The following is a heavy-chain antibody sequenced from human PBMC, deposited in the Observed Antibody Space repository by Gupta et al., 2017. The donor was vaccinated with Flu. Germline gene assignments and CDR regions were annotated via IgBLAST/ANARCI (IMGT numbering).Heavy chain of an antibody. V-gene: IGHV1-69*02. CDR2: IIPILGIA. CDR3: ARVGLGDSRYNWFDP. Sequence: QVQLVQSGAEVKKPGSSVKVSCKASGGTFSSYTISWVRQAPGQGLEWMGRIIPILGIANYAQKFQGRVTITADKSTSTAYMELSSLRSEDTAVYYCARVGLGDSRYNWFDPWGQGTLVTVSS. D-gene: IGHD3-16*01. CDR1: GGTFSSYT. J-gene: IGHJ5*02.